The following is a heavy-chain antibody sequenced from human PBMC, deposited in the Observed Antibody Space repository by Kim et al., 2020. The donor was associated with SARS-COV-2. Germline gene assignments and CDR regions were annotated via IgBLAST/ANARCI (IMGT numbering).Heavy chain of an antibody. V-gene: IGHV3-33*01. CDR3: VRDLGTYPHIWFDP. Sequence: ADSVKGRFTISRDDSKNMLYLQMNSLRAEDTAVYYCVRDLGTYPHIWFDPWGQGTLVTVAS. D-gene: IGHD3-10*01. J-gene: IGHJ5*02.